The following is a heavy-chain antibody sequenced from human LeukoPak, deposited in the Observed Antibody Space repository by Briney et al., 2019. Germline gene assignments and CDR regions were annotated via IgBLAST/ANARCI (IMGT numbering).Heavy chain of an antibody. CDR3: ARIDIVATIYSYGMDV. V-gene: IGHV3-66*01. CDR2: IYSGGST. Sequence: PGGSLRLSCAASGFTVSSNYMSWVRQAPGKGLEWVSVIYSGGSTYYADSVKGRCTISRDNSKNTLYLQMNSLRAEDTAVYYCARIDIVATIYSYGMDVWGQGTTVTVSS. D-gene: IGHD5-12*01. J-gene: IGHJ6*02. CDR1: GFTVSSNY.